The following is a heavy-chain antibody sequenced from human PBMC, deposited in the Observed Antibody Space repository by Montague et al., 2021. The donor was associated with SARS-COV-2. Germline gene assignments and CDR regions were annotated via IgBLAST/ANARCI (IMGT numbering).Heavy chain of an antibody. D-gene: IGHD1-1*01. Sequence: CAISGDSVSINSATSNWVRQSPSRGLEWLGRTYYRSNWYNDYAVSVRGRVTINPDTSKNQFSLQLNSVTPEDTAIYYCTSGREGNYNVMDVWGQGTTVTVYS. J-gene: IGHJ6*02. CDR2: TYYRSNWYN. V-gene: IGHV6-1*01. CDR1: GDSVSINSAT. CDR3: TSGREGNYNVMDV.